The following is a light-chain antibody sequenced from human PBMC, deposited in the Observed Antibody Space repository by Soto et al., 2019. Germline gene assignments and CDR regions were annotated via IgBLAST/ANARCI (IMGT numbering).Light chain of an antibody. CDR1: QSVTTY. Sequence: EIVLTQSPATLSLSPGERATLSCRASQSVTTYLSWYQQKPGQAPRLLIYDASNRATDIPARFSGSGSETDFTLTITSLEPEDFAVYYCQHRGNWPRTFGQGTKLEIK. CDR3: QHRGNWPRT. J-gene: IGKJ2*01. V-gene: IGKV3-11*01. CDR2: DAS.